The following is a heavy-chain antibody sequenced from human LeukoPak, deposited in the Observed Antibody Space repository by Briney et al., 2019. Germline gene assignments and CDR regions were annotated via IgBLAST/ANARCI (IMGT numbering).Heavy chain of an antibody. CDR2: INHSGST. D-gene: IGHD3-10*01. CDR3: ARVYGSGSYQKYYFDY. Sequence: SETLSLTCAVYGGSFSGYYWSWIRQPPGKGLEWIGEINHSGSTNYNPSLKSRVTISVDTSKNQFSLKLSSVTAADTAVYYCARVYGSGSYQKYYFDYWGQGTLVTVSS. V-gene: IGHV4-34*01. CDR1: GGSFSGYY. J-gene: IGHJ4*02.